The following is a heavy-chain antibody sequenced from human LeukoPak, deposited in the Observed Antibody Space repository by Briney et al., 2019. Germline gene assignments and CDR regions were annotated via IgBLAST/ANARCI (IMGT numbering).Heavy chain of an antibody. CDR1: GGSFSGYY. CDR2: INHSGSS. J-gene: IGHJ1*01. CDR3: ARGEDGDYYFQH. V-gene: IGHV4-34*01. Sequence: PSETLSLTCAVYGGSFSGYYWSWIRQPPGKELEWIGEINHSGSSNYNPSLKSRVTISVDTSKNQFSLKLSSVTAADTAVYYCARGEDGDYYFQHWGQGTLVTVSS. D-gene: IGHD4-17*01.